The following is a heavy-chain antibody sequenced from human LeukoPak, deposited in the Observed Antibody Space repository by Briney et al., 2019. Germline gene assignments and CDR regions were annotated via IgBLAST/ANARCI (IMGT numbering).Heavy chain of an antibody. CDR3: ARGVDYYGV. J-gene: IGHJ4*02. V-gene: IGHV4-34*01. CDR1: GGSFSGYY. CDR2: INHSGRT. D-gene: IGHD3-10*01. Sequence: SETLSLTCAVYGGSFSGYYWNWIRRPPGKGLEWIGEINHSGRTNYNPSLKSRVTISVDTSKKQFSLKLSSVTAADTAAYYCARGVDYYGVWGQGTLVTVSS.